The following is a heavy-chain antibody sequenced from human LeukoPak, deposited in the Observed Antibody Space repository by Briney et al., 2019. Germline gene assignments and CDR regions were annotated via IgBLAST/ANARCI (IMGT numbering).Heavy chain of an antibody. J-gene: IGHJ5*02. V-gene: IGHV1-46*01. CDR2: INPSGGST. CDR1: GYTFTSYY. Sequence: ASVKVSCKASGYTFTSYYMHWVRQAPGQGLEWMGIINPSGGSTSYAQKFQGRVTITADESTSTAYTELSSLRSEDTAVYYCARGGVADIIRGYWFDPWGQGTLVTVSS. CDR3: ARGGVADIIRGYWFDP. D-gene: IGHD3-10*01.